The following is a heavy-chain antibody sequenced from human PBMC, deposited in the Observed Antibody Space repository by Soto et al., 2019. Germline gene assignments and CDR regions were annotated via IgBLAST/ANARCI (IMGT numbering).Heavy chain of an antibody. J-gene: IGHJ4*02. CDR2: INPNNGDT. Sequence: GASVKVSCKASGYTFTGYFVHWVRQAPGQGLEWMGWINPNNGDTNYAQNFQGSVKMTRETSINKDYMELRRLRSDDTAVYYCARTKTYYDSRGGMAXWGQGALVTVSX. V-gene: IGHV1-2*02. D-gene: IGHD3-22*01. CDR1: GYTFTGYF. CDR3: ARTKTYYDSRGGMAX.